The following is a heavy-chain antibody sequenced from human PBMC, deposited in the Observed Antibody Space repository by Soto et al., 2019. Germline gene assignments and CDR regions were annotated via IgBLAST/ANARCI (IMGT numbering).Heavy chain of an antibody. CDR1: GYIFTNYY. Sequence: ASVKVSCKASGYIFTNYYIHWVRQAPGQGLEWMAIINPLPTSGSTNYAQKFQGRVTVTRDTSTSTVYLELRSLRSDDTAVYYCARDLAAAAYWGQGTLVTVSS. V-gene: IGHV1-46*01. D-gene: IGHD6-13*01. J-gene: IGHJ4*02. CDR2: INPLPTSGST. CDR3: ARDLAAAAY.